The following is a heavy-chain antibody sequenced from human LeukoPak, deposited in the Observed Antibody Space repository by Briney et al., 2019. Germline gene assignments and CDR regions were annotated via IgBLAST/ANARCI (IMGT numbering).Heavy chain of an antibody. CDR3: ARVRGYSYGELDY. J-gene: IGHJ4*02. CDR1: GVSISSGGYY. CDR2: ISYSGST. Sequence: SETLSPTCTVSGVSISSGGYYWSWIRQHPGKGLEWIGHISYSGSTYYNPSLNSRVTISVGTSKSQFSLKLSSVTAADTAVYYCARVRGYSYGELDYWGQGTLVTVSS. D-gene: IGHD5-18*01. V-gene: IGHV4-31*03.